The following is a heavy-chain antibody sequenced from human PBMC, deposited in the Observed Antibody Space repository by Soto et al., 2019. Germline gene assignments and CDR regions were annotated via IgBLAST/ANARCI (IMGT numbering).Heavy chain of an antibody. CDR2: INAATGAA. CDR3: ARGGGVGVAGSAAFDM. D-gene: IGHD3-3*01. V-gene: IGHV1-2*02. J-gene: IGHJ3*02. CDR1: GYPVTAYY. Sequence: QLHLVQSGAVVKKPGASVTVSCSASGYPVTAYYMHWVRQAPGRGLAWMGGINAATGAAKYTQTYQGRVTMTSDTSTSTVFMELSGLTSEDSAVFYWARGGGVGVAGSAAFDMWGQGTLVTVSS.